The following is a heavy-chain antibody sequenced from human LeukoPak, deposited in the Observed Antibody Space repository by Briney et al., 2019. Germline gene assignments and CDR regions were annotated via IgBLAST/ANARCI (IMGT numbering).Heavy chain of an antibody. Sequence: GGSLRLSCAASGFTFSESWMNWVRQAPGKGLEWVGRVKRKTDGETTDYPAPVKGRFTISRDDSKNTLYLQMNSLKTEDTAVYYCTTRVVTKNDYWGQGTLITVSS. J-gene: IGHJ4*02. CDR3: TTRVVTKNDY. CDR2: VKRKTDGETT. D-gene: IGHD2-21*02. CDR1: GFTFSESW. V-gene: IGHV3-15*01.